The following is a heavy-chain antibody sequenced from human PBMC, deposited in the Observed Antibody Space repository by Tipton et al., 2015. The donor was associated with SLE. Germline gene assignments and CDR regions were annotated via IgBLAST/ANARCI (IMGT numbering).Heavy chain of an antibody. D-gene: IGHD2-2*01. V-gene: IGHV4-59*01. CDR2: IYYSGST. Sequence: TLSLTCTVSGGSISSYYWSWIRQPPGKGLEWIGYIYYSGSTNYNPSLKSRVTISVDTSKNQSSLKLSSVTAADTAVYYCARGYQLPLGPYYYYYMDVWGKGTTVTVSS. J-gene: IGHJ6*03. CDR1: GGSISSYY. CDR3: ARGYQLPLGPYYYYYMDV.